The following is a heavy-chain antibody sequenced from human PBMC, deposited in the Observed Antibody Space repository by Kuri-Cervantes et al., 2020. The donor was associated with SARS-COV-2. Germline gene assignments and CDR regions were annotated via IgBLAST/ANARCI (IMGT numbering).Heavy chain of an antibody. CDR3: ARAIHRFLTGDFWYFDL. CDR1: GGTFSSYA. CDR2: IIPILGTA. Sequence: SVKVSCKASGGTFSSYAISWVRQAPGQGLEWMGRIIPILGTANYAQKFQGRVTITADKSTSTAYMELSSLRSEDTAAYYCARAIHRFLTGDFWYFDLWGRGTLVTVSS. V-gene: IGHV1-69*04. J-gene: IGHJ2*01. D-gene: IGHD7-27*01.